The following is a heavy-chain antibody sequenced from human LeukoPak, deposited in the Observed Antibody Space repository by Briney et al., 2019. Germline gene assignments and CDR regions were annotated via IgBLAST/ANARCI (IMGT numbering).Heavy chain of an antibody. CDR2: IIPIFGTA. CDR1: GGTFISYA. J-gene: IGHJ6*02. CDR3: ARDRTLENYDFWSGLGYYGMDV. D-gene: IGHD3-3*01. Sequence: SVKVSCKASGGTFISYAISWVRQAPGQGLEWMGGIIPIFGTANYAQKFQGRVTITADESTSTAYMELSSLRSEDTAVYYCARDRTLENYDFWSGLGYYGMDVWGQGTTVTVSS. V-gene: IGHV1-69*01.